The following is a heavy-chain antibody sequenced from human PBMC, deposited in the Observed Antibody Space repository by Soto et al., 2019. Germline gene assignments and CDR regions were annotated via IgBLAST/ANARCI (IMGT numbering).Heavy chain of an antibody. D-gene: IGHD3-9*01. V-gene: IGHV1-69*13. CDR3: AREVPSYDILTGYNLDY. CDR2: IIPIFGTA. Sequence: SVKVSCKAPGCTFSSYAISWVRQAPGQGLEWMGGIIPIFGTANYAQKFQGRVTITADESTSTAYMELSSLRSEDTAVYYCAREVPSYDILTGYNLDYWGQGTLVTVSS. CDR1: GCTFSSYA. J-gene: IGHJ4*02.